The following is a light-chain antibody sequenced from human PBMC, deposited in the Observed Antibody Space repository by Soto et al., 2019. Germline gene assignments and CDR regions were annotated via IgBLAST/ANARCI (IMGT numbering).Light chain of an antibody. V-gene: IGLV2-14*01. CDR3: SSYTASGTLV. Sequence: QSALTQPASVSGSPGQSITISCTGTSNDVGGYDFVAWYQQHPGKSPKLTIYDVSNRPSGVSNRFSGSKSANTASLTISGLQAEDEADYYCSSYTASGTLVFGGGTKLTVL. CDR2: DVS. CDR1: SNDVGGYDF. J-gene: IGLJ3*02.